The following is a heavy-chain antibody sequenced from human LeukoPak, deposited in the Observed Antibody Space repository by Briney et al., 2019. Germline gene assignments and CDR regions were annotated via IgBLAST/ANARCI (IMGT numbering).Heavy chain of an antibody. J-gene: IGHJ4*02. CDR1: GYTFSDYY. Sequence: GASVKVSCAASGYTFSDYYMHWVRQAPGQGLEWMGWIDPNSGGTDYAQKFQGRVTMTRDTSISTAYMELSRLRSDDTAVYYCARNLAASGAIQKFFYDCGQGSLDTDSS. CDR3: ARNLAASGAIQKFFYD. CDR2: IDPNSGGT. D-gene: IGHD1-1*01. V-gene: IGHV1-2*02.